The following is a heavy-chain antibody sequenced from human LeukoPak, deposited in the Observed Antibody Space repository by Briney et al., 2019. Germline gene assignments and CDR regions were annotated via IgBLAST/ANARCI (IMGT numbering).Heavy chain of an antibody. CDR2: ISAYNGNT. V-gene: IGHV1-18*01. D-gene: IGHD3-22*01. Sequence: GASVKVSCKASGYTFTSYGISWVRQAPGQGLEWMGWISAYNGNTNYAQELQGRVTMTTDTSTSTAYMELRSLRSDDTAVYYCARDDPRDYYDSSGYYAPFDYWGQGTLVTVSS. CDR1: GYTFTSYG. J-gene: IGHJ4*02. CDR3: ARDDPRDYYDSSGYYAPFDY.